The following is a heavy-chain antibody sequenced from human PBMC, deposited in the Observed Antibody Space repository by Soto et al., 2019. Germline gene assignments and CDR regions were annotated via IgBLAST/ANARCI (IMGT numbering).Heavy chain of an antibody. CDR2: ILYSGTV. D-gene: IGHD6-6*01. J-gene: IGHJ3*01. CDR3: ARELISPVHQGAEDAFDL. CDR1: GGSITSDNYF. Sequence: QVQLQEAGPGLVKPSQTLSLTCTVSGGSITSDNYFWSWIRQPPGKGLEWIGYILYSGTVYYKSSIKSRVTISIDTSNNQFSLNLNSVTAADTAMYYCARELISPVHQGAEDAFDLWGQGTMVTVSS. V-gene: IGHV4-30-4*01.